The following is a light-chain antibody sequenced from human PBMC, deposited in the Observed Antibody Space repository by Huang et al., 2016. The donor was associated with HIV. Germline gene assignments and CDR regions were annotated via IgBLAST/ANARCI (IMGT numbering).Light chain of an antibody. CDR1: QGISSY. CDR3: QQYYTYPHS. V-gene: IGKV1-8*01. J-gene: IGKJ2*01. Sequence: AIRMTQSPSSLSASTGDRVTITCRASQGISSYLAWYQQKPGKAPKLLIYAASTLQRGFPSRFSGSGFGTDFTLTISSLQSEDLGSYHCQQYYTYPHSFGQGTKLE. CDR2: AAS.